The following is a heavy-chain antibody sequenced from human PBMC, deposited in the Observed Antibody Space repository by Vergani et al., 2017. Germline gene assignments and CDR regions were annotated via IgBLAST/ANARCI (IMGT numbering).Heavy chain of an antibody. CDR3: ARGIDSSGWPPGYDGMDV. CDR2: IYYSGST. Sequence: QVQLQESGPGLVKPSETLSLTCTVSGGSISSYYWSWIRQPPGKGLEWVGYIYYSGSTNYNPSLKSRVTISVDTSKKQFSLKLSSVTAAETAVYYCARGIDSSGWPPGYDGMDVWGQGTTVTVSS. CDR1: GGSISSYY. V-gene: IGHV4-59*01. J-gene: IGHJ6*02. D-gene: IGHD6-19*01.